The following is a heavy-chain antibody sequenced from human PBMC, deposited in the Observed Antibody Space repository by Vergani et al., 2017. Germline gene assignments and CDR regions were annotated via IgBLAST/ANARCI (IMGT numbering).Heavy chain of an antibody. V-gene: IGHV1-8*01. D-gene: IGHD2/OR15-2a*01. J-gene: IGHJ4*02. Sequence: QVQLVQSGAEVKKPGASVKVSCKASGYTFTTYDINWVRQATGQGLEWMGWMNPNSGNTGYAQKFQGRVTMTRKTSITTAYMELSSLRSDDTAVYYCARDFAGECNSDRCYTGGLWGQGTLVTVSS. CDR3: ARDFAGECNSDRCYTGGL. CDR2: MNPNSGNT. CDR1: GYTFTTYD.